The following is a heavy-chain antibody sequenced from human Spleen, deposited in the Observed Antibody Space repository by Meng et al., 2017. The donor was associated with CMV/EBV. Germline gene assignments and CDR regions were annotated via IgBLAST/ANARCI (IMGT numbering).Heavy chain of an antibody. CDR3: IRGSSGGAYYGLDV. D-gene: IGHD2-15*01. J-gene: IGHJ6*02. Sequence: GGSLRLSCAVSGFTFSGSTIYWVRQASGKGLEWVGRIRTKANNYATEYAASVKGRFTCSRDDSKSTAYLQINSLKTEDTAVYYCIRGSSGGAYYGLDVWGQGTTVTVSS. CDR2: IRTKANNYAT. V-gene: IGHV3-73*01. CDR1: GFTFSGST.